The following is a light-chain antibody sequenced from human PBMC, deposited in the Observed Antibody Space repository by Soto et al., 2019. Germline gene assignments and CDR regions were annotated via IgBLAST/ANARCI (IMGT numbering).Light chain of an antibody. J-gene: IGKJ1*01. CDR1: QSIKNY. CDR2: AAS. V-gene: IGKV1-39*01. CDR3: QQSYTTPIT. Sequence: DIQMTQSPSSLSASVGDRVTITCRASQSIKNYLNWYQQKPGKAPKLLIYAASSLQSGVPSRFSGRGSGKSFPLNNRRPPPERLANYLCQQSYTTPITFGQGTKVDIK.